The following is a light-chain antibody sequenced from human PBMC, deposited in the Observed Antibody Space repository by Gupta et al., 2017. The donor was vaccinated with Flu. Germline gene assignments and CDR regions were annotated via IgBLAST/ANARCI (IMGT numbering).Light chain of an antibody. Sequence: IAISCAGGSDDIGCYNCVYWFPQSPGRAPKLILFEVSNRPSGISNRFSGSKSDTTASLTIAGLQAEDEADYYCSSYTTTTNLYVFGRGTKFTVL. J-gene: IGLJ1*01. CDR3: SSYTTTTNLYV. V-gene: IGLV2-14*01. CDR2: EVS. CDR1: SDDIGCYNC.